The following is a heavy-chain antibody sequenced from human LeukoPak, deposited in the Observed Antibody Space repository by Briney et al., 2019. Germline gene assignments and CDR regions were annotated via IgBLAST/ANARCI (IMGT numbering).Heavy chain of an antibody. CDR2: INAGNGNT. D-gene: IGHD3-10*01. V-gene: IGHV1-3*01. Sequence: GSVKVPCKASGYTFTSYAMHWVRQAPGQRLEWMGWINAGNGNTKYSQKFQGRVTITRDTSASTAYMELSSLRSEDTAVYYCARGIYYYGSGSYYNVPFDYWGQGTLVTVSS. CDR1: GYTFTSYA. CDR3: ARGIYYYGSGSYYNVPFDY. J-gene: IGHJ4*02.